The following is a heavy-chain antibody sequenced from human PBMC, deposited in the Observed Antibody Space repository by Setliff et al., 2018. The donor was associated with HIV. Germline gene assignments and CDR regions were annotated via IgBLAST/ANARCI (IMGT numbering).Heavy chain of an antibody. CDR1: GYPISSGYY. CDR3: ARHSGGSFYNFWSGDYYYYGMDV. D-gene: IGHD3-3*01. J-gene: IGHJ6*02. CDR2: IYHSGST. Sequence: SETLSLTCTVSGYPISSGYYWDWIRQPPGKGLEWIGSIYHSGSTYYNPSLKSRVTISVDTSKNQFSLKLSSVTAADTAVYYCARHSGGSFYNFWSGDYYYYGMDVWGQGTTVTVSS. V-gene: IGHV4-38-2*02.